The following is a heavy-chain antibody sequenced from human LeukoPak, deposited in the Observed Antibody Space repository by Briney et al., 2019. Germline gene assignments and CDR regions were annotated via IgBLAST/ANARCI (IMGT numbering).Heavy chain of an antibody. CDR3: AKDGFKYDSSGSGFDY. J-gene: IGHJ4*02. V-gene: IGHV3-43D*03. CDR2: ISWDGGST. D-gene: IGHD3-22*01. Sequence: GGSLRLSCADSGFTFDDYAMHWVRQAPGKGLEWVSLISWDGGSTYYADSVKGRFTISRDNSKNSLYLQMNSLRAEDTALYYCAKDGFKYDSSGSGFDYWGQGTLVTVSS. CDR1: GFTFDDYA.